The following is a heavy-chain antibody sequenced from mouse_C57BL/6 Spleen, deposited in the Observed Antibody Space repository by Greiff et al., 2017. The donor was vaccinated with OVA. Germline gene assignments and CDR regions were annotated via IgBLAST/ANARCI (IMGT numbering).Heavy chain of an antibody. CDR2: IYPSSGST. V-gene: IGHV1-55*01. D-gene: IGHD2-13*01. J-gene: IGHJ2*01. CDR1: GYTFTSYG. Sequence: VQLQQPGAELVKPGASVKLSCKASGYTFTSYGITWVKQRPGQGLEWIGDIYPSSGSTYYNEKFKSKATLTVDQSSSTASMQLSSLTSEDSSVCVCARGEVLGDYDCWGKGATLTV. CDR3: ARGEVLGDYDC.